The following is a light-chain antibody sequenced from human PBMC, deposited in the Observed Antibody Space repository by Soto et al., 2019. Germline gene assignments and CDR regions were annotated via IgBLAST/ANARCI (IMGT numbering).Light chain of an antibody. CDR3: QQRNGWPLT. J-gene: IGKJ4*01. CDR2: EVS. CDR1: QSIGNH. V-gene: IGKV3-11*01. Sequence: EIVLTQSPATLSLSPGERATLSCRASQSIGNHLAWYQQTPGRAPRLLIHEVSNRATGVPARFSGSGSGTDFTLTISSLAPEDFAVYYCQQRNGWPLTFGGGTKVEVK.